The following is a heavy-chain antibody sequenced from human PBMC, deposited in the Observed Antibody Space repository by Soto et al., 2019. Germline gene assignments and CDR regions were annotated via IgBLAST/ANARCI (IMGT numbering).Heavy chain of an antibody. CDR1: GASISGQH. Sequence: QVHLQESGPGLVKPSETLSLTCTVSGASISGQHWSWIRQPPGKGLEWIGYIYYSGITNYNPSLRRRVTMSVDTSKNQFSLRLRSVTAEDTAVYYCARLQDSSRWFYYYMDVWGKGAPVTVSS. D-gene: IGHD6-13*01. V-gene: IGHV4-59*11. CDR3: ARLQDSSRWFYYYMDV. J-gene: IGHJ6*03. CDR2: IYYSGIT.